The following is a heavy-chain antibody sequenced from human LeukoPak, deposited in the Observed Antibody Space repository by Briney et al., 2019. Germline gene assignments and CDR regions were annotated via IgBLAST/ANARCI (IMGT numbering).Heavy chain of an antibody. J-gene: IGHJ3*01. CDR3: ARGRSITILRGVAISDGFDL. CDR1: GFTFSTYS. V-gene: IGHV3-21*06. D-gene: IGHD3-10*01. CDR2: IATSSNYI. Sequence: GGSLRLSCAASGFTFSTYSMNWVRQAPGKGLEWVSSIATSSNYIYYAGSLKGRFTISRDNAKNSLYLRMNSLRPEDTAVYYCARGRSITILRGVAISDGFDLWGQGTKVTVS.